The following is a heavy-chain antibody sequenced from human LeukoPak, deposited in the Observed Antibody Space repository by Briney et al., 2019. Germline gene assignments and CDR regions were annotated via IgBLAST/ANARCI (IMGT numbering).Heavy chain of an antibody. CDR3: ARDGGVRGALDY. J-gene: IGHJ4*02. CDR1: GGSISSSNW. V-gene: IGHV4-4*02. D-gene: IGHD3-10*01. Sequence: SETLSLTCAVSGGSISSSNWWSWVRQPPGKGLEWIGEIYHSGGTNYNPSLKSRVTISVDKSKNQFSLKLSSVTAADTAVYYCARDGGVRGALDYWGQGTLVTVSS. CDR2: IYHSGGT.